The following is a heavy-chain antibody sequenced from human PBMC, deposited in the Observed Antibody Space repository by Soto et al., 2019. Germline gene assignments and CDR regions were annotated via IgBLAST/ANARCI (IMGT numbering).Heavy chain of an antibody. CDR2: INAGNGNT. CDR3: ARDLKRRQHLPRRSGYYGDAFDI. CDR1: GYTFTSYA. D-gene: IGHD3-3*01. Sequence: ASVKVSCKASGYTFTSYAMHWVRQAPGQRLEWMGWINAGNGNTKYSQKFQGRVTITRDTSASTAYMELSSLRSEDTAVYYCARDLKRRQHLPRRSGYYGDAFDIWGQGTMVTVSS. V-gene: IGHV1-3*01. J-gene: IGHJ3*02.